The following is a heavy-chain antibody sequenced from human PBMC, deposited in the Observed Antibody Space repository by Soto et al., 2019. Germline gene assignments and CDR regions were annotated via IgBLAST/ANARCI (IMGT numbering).Heavy chain of an antibody. CDR3: ARTPGGYDILTGYYYYYGMDV. CDR2: IDWDDDK. D-gene: IGHD3-9*01. V-gene: IGHV2-70*11. Sequence: SGPTLVNPTQTLTLTCTFSGFSLSTSGMCVSWIRQPPGKALEWLARIDWDDDKYYSTSLKTRLTISKDTSKNQVVLTMTNMDPVDTATYYCARTPGGYDILTGYYYYYGMDVWXQGTTVT. CDR1: GFSLSTSGMC. J-gene: IGHJ6*02.